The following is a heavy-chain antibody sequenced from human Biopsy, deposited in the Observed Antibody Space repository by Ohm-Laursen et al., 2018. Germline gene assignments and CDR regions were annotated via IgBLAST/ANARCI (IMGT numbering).Heavy chain of an antibody. CDR2: ITWNSGSK. CDR3: AKDLGQVTAAIGY. CDR1: GFTFEDYA. V-gene: IGHV3-9*01. Sequence: SLRLSCAASGFTFEDYAMHWVRQVPGKGLEWVSGITWNSGSKGYADSVKGRFSIFRDNAKHSLYLQMNSLRAEDTALYYCAKDLGQVTAAIGYWGQGTLVTVSS. J-gene: IGHJ4*02. D-gene: IGHD2-21*02.